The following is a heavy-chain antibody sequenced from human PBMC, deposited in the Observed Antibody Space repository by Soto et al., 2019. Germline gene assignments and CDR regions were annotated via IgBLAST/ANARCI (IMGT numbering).Heavy chain of an antibody. CDR1: GGAFSGYY. J-gene: IGHJ4*02. D-gene: IGHD2-15*01. Sequence: QVQLQQWGAGLLKPSETLSLTCAVYGGAFSGYYWSWIRQPPGRGLEWIGEIKHRGGTNYNPSLKSRVTLSVVTSKTQFSLKLSSVPAADTAVYYCAVAPGCSGGSGYNDYWGQGTLVTVSS. CDR2: IKHRGGT. CDR3: AVAPGCSGGSGYNDY. V-gene: IGHV4-34*01.